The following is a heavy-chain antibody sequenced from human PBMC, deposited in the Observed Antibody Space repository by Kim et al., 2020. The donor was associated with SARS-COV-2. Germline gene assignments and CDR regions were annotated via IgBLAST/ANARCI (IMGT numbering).Heavy chain of an antibody. Sequence: ASVKVSCKASGYTFTSYYMHWVRQAPGQGLEWMGIINPSGGSTSYAQKFQGRVTMTRDTSTSTVYMELSSLRSEDTAVYYCARDPLADSSGYYFDYWGQGTLVTVSS. CDR1: GYTFTSYY. CDR2: INPSGGST. V-gene: IGHV1-46*01. D-gene: IGHD3-22*01. J-gene: IGHJ4*02. CDR3: ARDPLADSSGYYFDY.